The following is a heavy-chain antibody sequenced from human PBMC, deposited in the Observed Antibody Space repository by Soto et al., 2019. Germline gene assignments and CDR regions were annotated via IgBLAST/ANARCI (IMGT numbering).Heavy chain of an antibody. CDR3: SCDYFYGYRGFDYFNY. J-gene: IGHJ1*01. CDR2: IYYSGHA. D-gene: IGHD3-16*01. CDR1: GGSVSSSGYY. Sequence: QVHLQESGPGLVKPSETLSLTCTVSGGSVSSSGYYWNWIRQSPGKGLESIGYIYYSGHANYNPSLKSRVNMSLDRSRNQFSLRLTSVTTADTAVYYCSCDYFYGYRGFDYFNYWGQGNLVTVSS. V-gene: IGHV4-61*08.